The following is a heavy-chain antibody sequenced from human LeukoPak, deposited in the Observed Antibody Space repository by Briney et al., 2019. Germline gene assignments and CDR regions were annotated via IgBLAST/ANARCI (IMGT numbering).Heavy chain of an antibody. CDR2: ISWNSGSI. Sequence: PGGSLRLSCAASGFTFDDYAMHWVRQAPGKGLEWVSGISWNSGSIGYADSVKGRFTISRDNAKNSLYLQMNSLRAEDTAVYYCARDHYTVRGVIGGMDVWGKGTTVTVSS. V-gene: IGHV3-9*01. J-gene: IGHJ6*04. D-gene: IGHD3-10*01. CDR1: GFTFDDYA. CDR3: ARDHYTVRGVIGGMDV.